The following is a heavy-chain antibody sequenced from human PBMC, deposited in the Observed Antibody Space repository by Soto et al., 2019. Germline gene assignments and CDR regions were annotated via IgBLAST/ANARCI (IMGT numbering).Heavy chain of an antibody. D-gene: IGHD5-18*01. V-gene: IGHV3-23*01. J-gene: IGHJ6*02. Sequence: PEGSLRLSCSASGFTFSRYAMSWVRQAPGQGLEGVSAISGSGGSTYYADSVKGRFTISRDNSKNTLYLQMNSLRAEDTAVYYCAKDGYSYGFYYYYYYGMDVWGQGTTVTRLL. CDR1: GFTFSRYA. CDR3: AKDGYSYGFYYYYYYGMDV. CDR2: ISGSGGST.